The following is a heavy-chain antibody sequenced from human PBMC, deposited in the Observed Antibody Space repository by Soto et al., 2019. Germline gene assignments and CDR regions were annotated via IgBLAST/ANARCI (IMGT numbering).Heavy chain of an antibody. V-gene: IGHV3-7*01. CDR2: IKQDGSEK. CDR1: GFTFSSYW. J-gene: IGHJ3*02. CDR3: ARDQRGTLDAFDI. Sequence: GGSLSLSCAASGFTFSSYWMSWVRQAPGKGLEWVANIKQDGSEKYYVDSVKGRFTISRDNAKNSLYLQMNSLRAEDTAVYYCARDQRGTLDAFDIWGQGTMVTVSS. D-gene: IGHD1-1*01.